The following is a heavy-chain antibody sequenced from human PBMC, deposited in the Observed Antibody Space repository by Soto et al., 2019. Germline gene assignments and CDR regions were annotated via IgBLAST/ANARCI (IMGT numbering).Heavy chain of an antibody. Sequence: ASVKVSCKVSGYTLTELSMHWVRQAPGKGLEWMGGFDPEDGETIYAQKFQGRVTMTEDTPTDTAYMELSSLRSEDTAVYYCATDRRYYDSSGYNWFDPWGQGTLVTVSS. CDR1: GYTLTELS. CDR2: FDPEDGET. J-gene: IGHJ5*02. V-gene: IGHV1-24*01. CDR3: ATDRRYYDSSGYNWFDP. D-gene: IGHD3-22*01.